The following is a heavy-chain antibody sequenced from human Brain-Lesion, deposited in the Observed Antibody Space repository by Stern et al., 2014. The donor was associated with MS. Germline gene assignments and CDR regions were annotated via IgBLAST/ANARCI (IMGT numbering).Heavy chain of an antibody. Sequence: QVQLQESEAEVKKPGASVKVSCKTSGYIFTGYYIHWVRQAPGQGLEWMAWINPNTGGQKYAQKFQGRVTMSRDTSISTAYVELSSLTSDDTAVYYCARDQRGITIFGVVTDYYYLGMDVWGQGTTVTVSS. V-gene: IGHV1-2*02. D-gene: IGHD3-3*01. J-gene: IGHJ6*02. CDR3: ARDQRGITIFGVVTDYYYLGMDV. CDR2: INPNTGGQ. CDR1: GYIFTGYY.